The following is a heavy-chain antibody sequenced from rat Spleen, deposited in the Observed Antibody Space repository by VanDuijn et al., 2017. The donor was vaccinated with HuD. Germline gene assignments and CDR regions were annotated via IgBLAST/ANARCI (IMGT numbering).Heavy chain of an antibody. V-gene: IGHV3-3*01. J-gene: IGHJ2*01. CDR1: GYSITSRFR. Sequence: EVQLQESGPGLVKPSQSLSLTCSVTGYSITSRFRWNWIRKIPGNKLEWLGYINSGGSTHYNPSLKSRISITRDTSKNQFFLQVRSVTTEDTPTYYCARLHYGFDYWGQGIMVTVSS. D-gene: IGHD1-3*01. CDR2: INSGGST. CDR3: ARLHYGFDY.